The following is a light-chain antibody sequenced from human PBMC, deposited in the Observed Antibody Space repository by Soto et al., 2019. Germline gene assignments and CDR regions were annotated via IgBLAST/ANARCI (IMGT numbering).Light chain of an antibody. CDR3: ISYTAGSTPYV. V-gene: IGLV2-14*03. CDR2: DVT. J-gene: IGLJ1*01. Sequence: QSALTQPASVSGSPGQSITISCTGTSSDVGAYNYVSWFQQYPGKAPKLIVYDVTRPSGVSNRFSGSKSGNTASPTISGLQAEDEADYYCISYTAGSTPYVFGTGTKLTVL. CDR1: SSDVGAYNY.